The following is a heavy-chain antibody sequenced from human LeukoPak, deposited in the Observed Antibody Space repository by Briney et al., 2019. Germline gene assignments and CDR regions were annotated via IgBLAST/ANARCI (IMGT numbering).Heavy chain of an antibody. CDR2: IIPLFGTA. J-gene: IGHJ5*02. Sequence: ASVKVSCKASGGTFSSYGISWVRQAPGQGLEWMGGIIPLFGTANYAQKFQGRVTITADESTSTAYMELSSLRSEDTAVYYCARALRYFDWLEASWFDPWGQGTLVTVSS. V-gene: IGHV1-69*13. CDR3: ARALRYFDWLEASWFDP. D-gene: IGHD3-9*01. CDR1: GGTFSSYG.